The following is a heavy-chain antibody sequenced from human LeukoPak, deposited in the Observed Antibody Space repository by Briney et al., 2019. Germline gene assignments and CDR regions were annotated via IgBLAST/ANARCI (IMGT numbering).Heavy chain of an antibody. Sequence: GGSLRLSCAASGFTFSDYYMSWIRQAPAKGLEWVSYISSSSSYTNYADSVKGRFTNSRDNAKNSLYLQMNSLRAEDTAVYYCARGYGSGSYYLLYYFDYWGQGTLVTVSS. V-gene: IGHV3-11*03. CDR3: ARGYGSGSYYLLYYFDY. CDR2: ISSSSSYT. D-gene: IGHD3-10*01. CDR1: GFTFSDYY. J-gene: IGHJ4*02.